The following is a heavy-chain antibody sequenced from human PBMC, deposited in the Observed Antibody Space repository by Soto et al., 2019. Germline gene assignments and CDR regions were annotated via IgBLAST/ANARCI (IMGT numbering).Heavy chain of an antibody. Sequence: GSVKVSCKASGYTFSIYGITGVGQSPGQGLEGMGCISAYNGNTNYAQKLQGRVTMTTDASTSTAYMELRSLRSDDTAVYYCARDAGRTLPWDYWGQGTLVTVSS. V-gene: IGHV1-18*01. J-gene: IGHJ4*02. CDR1: GYTFSIYG. CDR3: ARDAGRTLPWDY. D-gene: IGHD2-15*01. CDR2: ISAYNGNT.